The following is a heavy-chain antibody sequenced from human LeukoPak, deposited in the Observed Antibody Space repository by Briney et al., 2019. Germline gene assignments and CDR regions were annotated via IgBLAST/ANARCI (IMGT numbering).Heavy chain of an antibody. CDR3: TRGGVVAGRFGFDY. Sequence: GGSLRLFCGASGFTFSNVWMSWVRQAPGKGLVGVVRIKSKADGGTTDYAAHVKGRFTISRDDSKSIAYLKMNSLKTEDTAVYYCTRGGVVAGRFGFDYWGQGTLVTVSS. D-gene: IGHD6-19*01. V-gene: IGHV3-15*01. CDR2: IKSKADGGTT. J-gene: IGHJ4*02. CDR1: GFTFSNVW.